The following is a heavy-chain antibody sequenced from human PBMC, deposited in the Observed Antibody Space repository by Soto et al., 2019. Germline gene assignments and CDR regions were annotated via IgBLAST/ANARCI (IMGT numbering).Heavy chain of an antibody. Sequence: GGSLRLSCEASGFTFSGSGMHWVRQAPGKRLEWMALISYDGSDKYYAYSVKGRFTISRDDSRNTLYLQMNSLRAEDTAMYYCAKDNPTTAYWGQGTLVTVSS. V-gene: IGHV3-30*18. CDR3: AKDNPTTAY. D-gene: IGHD5-12*01. J-gene: IGHJ4*02. CDR1: GFTFSGSG. CDR2: ISYDGSDK.